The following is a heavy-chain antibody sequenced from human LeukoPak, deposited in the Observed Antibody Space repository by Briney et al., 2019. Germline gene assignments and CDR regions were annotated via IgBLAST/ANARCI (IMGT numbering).Heavy chain of an antibody. CDR2: INHSGST. J-gene: IGHJ4*02. V-gene: IGHV4-34*01. D-gene: IGHD3-9*01. CDR1: GGSFSGYY. CDR3: ARGGLRYFDWLLRTYYFDY. Sequence: SETLSLTCAVYGGSFSGYYWSWIRQPPGKGLEWIGEINHSGSTNYNPSLKSRVTISVDTSKNQFSLKLSSVPDADTAVYYCARGGLRYFDWLLRTYYFDYWGQGTLVTVSS.